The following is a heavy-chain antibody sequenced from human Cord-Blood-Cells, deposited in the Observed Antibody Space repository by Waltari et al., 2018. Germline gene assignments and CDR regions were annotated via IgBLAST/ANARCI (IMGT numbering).Heavy chain of an antibody. Sequence: QVQLVQSGAEVKKPGASVKVSCKASGYTFTSYYMHWVRQAPGQGLEWMGIINPRGGSTSYEQKCQGRVTMTRDTSTSTVYMELSSLRSEDTAVYYCARGGGSNAFDIWGQGTMVTVSS. CDR2: INPRGGST. CDR1: GYTFTSYY. CDR3: ARGGGSNAFDI. V-gene: IGHV1-46*01. J-gene: IGHJ3*02. D-gene: IGHD3-16*01.